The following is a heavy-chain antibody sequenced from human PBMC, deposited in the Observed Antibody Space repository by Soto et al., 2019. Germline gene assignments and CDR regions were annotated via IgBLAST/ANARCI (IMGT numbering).Heavy chain of an antibody. CDR1: GYTFTSYD. CDR3: ARVRSGYGRTRRARYFDY. V-gene: IGHV1-8*01. D-gene: IGHD5-18*01. J-gene: IGHJ4*02. CDR2: MNPNSGNT. Sequence: ASVKVSCKASGYTFTSYDINWVRQATGQGLEWMGWMNPNSGNTGYAQKFQGRVTMTRNTSISTAYMELSSLRSEDTAVYYCARVRSGYGRTRRARYFDYWGQGTLVTVSS.